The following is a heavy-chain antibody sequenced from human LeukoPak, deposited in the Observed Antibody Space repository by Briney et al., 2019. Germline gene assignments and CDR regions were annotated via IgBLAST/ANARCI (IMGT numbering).Heavy chain of an antibody. CDR3: ASGYYDSSEDGMDV. Sequence: ASVKVSCKASGYTFTSYGISWVRQAPGQGLEWMGWTSAYNGNTNYAQKLQGRVTMTTDTSTSTAYMELRSLRSDDTAVYYCASGYYDSSEDGMDVWGQGTTVTVSS. D-gene: IGHD3-22*01. V-gene: IGHV1-18*01. CDR1: GYTFTSYG. CDR2: TSAYNGNT. J-gene: IGHJ6*02.